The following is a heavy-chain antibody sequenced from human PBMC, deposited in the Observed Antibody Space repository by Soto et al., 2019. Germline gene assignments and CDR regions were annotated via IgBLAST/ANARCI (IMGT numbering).Heavy chain of an antibody. Sequence: QVQLVQSGAEVKKPGSSVKVSCKASGGTFSTYAISWVRQAPGQGLEWMGGIIRIFDTAKYAQKFQGRVTITADESTSTAYMELSSLRSEDTAVYYCAREIFGVIISGGRDAFDIWGQGTMVTVSS. CDR3: AREIFGVIISGGRDAFDI. D-gene: IGHD3-3*01. V-gene: IGHV1-69*01. CDR2: IIRIFDTA. J-gene: IGHJ3*02. CDR1: GGTFSTYA.